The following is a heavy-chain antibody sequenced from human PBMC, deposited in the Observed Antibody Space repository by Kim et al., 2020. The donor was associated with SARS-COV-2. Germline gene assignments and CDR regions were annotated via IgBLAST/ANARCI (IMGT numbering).Heavy chain of an antibody. Sequence: SETLSLTCTVSGGSISSYYWSWIRQPAGKGLEWIGRIYTSGSTNYNPSLKSRVTMSVDTSKNQFSLKLSPVTAADTAVYYCARTLSPYYYGSGTLYGMDVWGQGTTVTVSS. CDR2: IYTSGST. J-gene: IGHJ6*02. CDR3: ARTLSPYYYGSGTLYGMDV. D-gene: IGHD3-10*01. V-gene: IGHV4-4*07. CDR1: GGSISSYY.